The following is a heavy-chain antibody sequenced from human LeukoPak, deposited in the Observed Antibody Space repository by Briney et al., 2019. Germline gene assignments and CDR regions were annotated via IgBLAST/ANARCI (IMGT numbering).Heavy chain of an antibody. V-gene: IGHV4-34*01. CDR2: INHTGNT. J-gene: IGHJ1*01. Sequence: SETLSLTFAVYGGSFSGYYWNWIRQPPGKGLEWIGEINHTGNTNYNPSLKSRVTISVDTSKNQFSLKLSSVTAADTAVYYCARSDSSGYYFQHWGQGTLVTVSS. CDR3: ARSDSSGYYFQH. D-gene: IGHD3-22*01. CDR1: GGSFSGYY.